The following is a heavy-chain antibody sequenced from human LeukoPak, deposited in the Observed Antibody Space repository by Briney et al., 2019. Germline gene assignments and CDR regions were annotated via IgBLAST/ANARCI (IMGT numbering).Heavy chain of an antibody. CDR3: TTSGIPGTSGPDY. V-gene: IGHV3-15*01. CDR2: IKAKTDGGTT. CDR1: GFTFSSYE. D-gene: IGHD1-14*01. Sequence: GGSLRLSCAASGFTFSSYEMNWVRQAPGKGLEWVGRIKAKTDGGTTDYATPVNGRFTISRDDSKNTLSLQMNSLKTEDTAMYYCTTSGIPGTSGPDYWGQGTLVIVSS. J-gene: IGHJ4*02.